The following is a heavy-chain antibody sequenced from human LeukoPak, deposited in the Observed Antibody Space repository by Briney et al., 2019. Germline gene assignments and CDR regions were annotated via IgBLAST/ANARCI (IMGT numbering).Heavy chain of an antibody. CDR1: GGSISNNNFY. CDR2: IYYSGST. CDR3: ARAYYDYIWGTFHDAFDI. D-gene: IGHD3-16*01. Sequence: PSETLSLTCSVSGGSISNNNFYWGWIRQPPGKGLEWIGSIYYSGSTYYSPSLRSRVTFSVDTSKNHFSLKLSSVTAADTAVYYCARAYYDYIWGTFHDAFDIWGQGTMVTVSS. V-gene: IGHV4-39*07. J-gene: IGHJ3*02.